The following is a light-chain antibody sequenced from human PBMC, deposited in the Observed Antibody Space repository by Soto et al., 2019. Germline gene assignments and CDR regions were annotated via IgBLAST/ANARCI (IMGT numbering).Light chain of an antibody. V-gene: IGKV3-15*01. CDR3: QQDKDWPPYT. J-gene: IGKJ2*01. CDR2: GAS. CDR1: QRISSN. Sequence: EILMTQSQATLSFSPGERATLSCRASQRISSNVAWYQQKPGQAPRLLIYGASTRATGGPARFSGGVSGTEFTLTISSLQSEDFAVYFCQQDKDWPPYTFGQGTKLEI.